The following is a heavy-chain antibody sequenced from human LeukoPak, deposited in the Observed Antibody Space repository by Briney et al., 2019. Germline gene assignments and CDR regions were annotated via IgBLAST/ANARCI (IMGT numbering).Heavy chain of an antibody. CDR1: GFTFSSYA. Sequence: GGSLRLSCAASGFTFSSYAMSWVRQAPGKGLEWVSGISGSGTTTFYAESVKGRFTISRDNSKNTLSLQMNSLRAEDTAIYHCAKLSVGTTMLGAFDLWGQGTMVTVSS. D-gene: IGHD1-26*01. CDR3: AKLSVGTTMLGAFDL. V-gene: IGHV3-23*01. CDR2: ISGSGTTT. J-gene: IGHJ3*01.